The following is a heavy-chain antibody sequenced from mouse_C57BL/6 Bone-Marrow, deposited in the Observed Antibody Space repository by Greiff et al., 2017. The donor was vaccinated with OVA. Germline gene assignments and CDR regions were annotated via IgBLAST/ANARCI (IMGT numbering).Heavy chain of an antibody. CDR1: GFTFSSYA. V-gene: IGHV5-9-1*02. CDR3: TRLLDSIDY. D-gene: IGHD2-1*01. CDR2: ISSGGGYI. J-gene: IGHJ4*01. Sequence: EVMLVESGAGLVKPGGSLKLSCAASGFTFSSYAMPWVRQTPEERLEWVAYISSGGGYIYYADTVKGRSTISRDTASNTLYLQMSSLKSEDTAMYYCTRLLDSIDYWGQGTSVTVSS.